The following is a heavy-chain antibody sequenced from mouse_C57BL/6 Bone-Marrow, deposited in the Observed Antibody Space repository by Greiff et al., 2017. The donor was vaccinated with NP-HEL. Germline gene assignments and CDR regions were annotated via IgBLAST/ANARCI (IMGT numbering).Heavy chain of an antibody. CDR3: AVLSPWYFDV. J-gene: IGHJ1*03. CDR1: GFTFSDYG. V-gene: IGHV5-17*01. Sequence: EVKLVESGGGLVKPGGSLKLSCAASGFTFSDYGMHWVRQAPEKGLEWVAYISSGSSTIYYADTVKGRFTISRDNAKNTLCLQMTSLRSEDTAMYYCAVLSPWYFDVWGTGTTVTVSS. CDR2: ISSGSSTI.